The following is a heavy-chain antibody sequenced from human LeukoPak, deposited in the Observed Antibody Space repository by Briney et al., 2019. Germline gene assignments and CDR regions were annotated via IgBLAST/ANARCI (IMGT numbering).Heavy chain of an antibody. V-gene: IGHV3-30*02. J-gene: IGHJ4*02. CDR3: AKDFALLGYCSGGTCHAGDS. D-gene: IGHD2-15*01. CDR2: IQYDGSNK. CDR1: GFTFSSYG. Sequence: GGSLRLSCAASGFTFSSYGIHWVRQAPGKGLEWVTFIQYDGSNKYYADSVKGRFTISRDNSKNTLYLQMNSLRAEDTAVYYCAKDFALLGYCSGGTCHAGDSWGQGTLVTVSS.